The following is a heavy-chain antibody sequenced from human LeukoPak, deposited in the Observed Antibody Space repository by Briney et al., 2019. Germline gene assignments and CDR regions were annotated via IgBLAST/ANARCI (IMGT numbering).Heavy chain of an antibody. CDR2: IYPGDSET. V-gene: IGHV5-51*01. J-gene: IGHJ3*01. D-gene: IGHD3-10*01. Sequence: GESLKISCKGSGYIFGTYWIGWVRQMPGEGLEWMGIIYPGDSETRYNASFQGQVTLSADRSISTAYLKWSSLKASDSAMYYCARLYYYDSGIFAFGVWGQGTMVTVSS. CDR3: ARLYYYDSGIFAFGV. CDR1: GYIFGTYW.